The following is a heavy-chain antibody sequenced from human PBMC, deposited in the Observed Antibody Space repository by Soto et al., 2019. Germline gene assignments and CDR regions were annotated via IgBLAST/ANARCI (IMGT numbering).Heavy chain of an antibody. CDR1: GGTFSSYA. D-gene: IGHD4-17*01. CDR3: ARVHDYGDYTGQGGDY. V-gene: IGHV1-69*12. Sequence: QVQLVQSGAEVKKPGSSVKVSCKASGGTFSSYAISWVRQAPGQGLEWMGGIIPIFGTANYAQKFQGRVTVTAAESTSTAYMELSSLRSEDTAVSYCARVHDYGDYTGQGGDYWGPGTLVTVSS. CDR2: IIPIFGTA. J-gene: IGHJ4*02.